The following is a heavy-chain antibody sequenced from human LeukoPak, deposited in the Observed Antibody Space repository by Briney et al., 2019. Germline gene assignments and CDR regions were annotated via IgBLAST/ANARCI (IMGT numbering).Heavy chain of an antibody. D-gene: IGHD1-26*01. CDR3: ARYIVGAIDWFDP. CDR1: GGSFSGYY. V-gene: IGHV4-34*01. J-gene: IGHJ5*02. CDR2: INHSGST. Sequence: SETLSLTCAVYGGSFSGYYWSWIRQPPGKGLEWIGEINHSGSTNYNPSLKSRVTISVGTSKNQFSLKLSSVTAADTAVYYCARYIVGAIDWFDPWGQGTLVTVSS.